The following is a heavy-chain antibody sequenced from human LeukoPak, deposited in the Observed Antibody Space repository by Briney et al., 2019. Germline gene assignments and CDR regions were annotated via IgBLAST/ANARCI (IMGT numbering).Heavy chain of an antibody. CDR2: IYYSGST. D-gene: IGHD3-22*01. CDR1: VGSISSSSYY. V-gene: IGHV4-39*07. Sequence: SETLSLTCTVSVGSISSSSYYWGWIRQPPGRGLEWIGSIYYSGSTSYNPSLKSGVTISVDTSKNQFSLKLSSVTAADTAVYYCARDYDSSDYWGQGTLVTVSS. CDR3: ARDYDSSDY. J-gene: IGHJ4*02.